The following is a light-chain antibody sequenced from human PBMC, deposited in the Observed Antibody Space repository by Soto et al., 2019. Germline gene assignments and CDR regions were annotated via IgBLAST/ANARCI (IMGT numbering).Light chain of an antibody. CDR1: QDISNY. CDR3: QQYYSYSFT. J-gene: IGKJ3*01. Sequence: IQMTQSPSSLSASVGDRVTITCQASQDISNYLNWYQQKPGKAPKLLIYAASTLQSGVPSRFSGSGSGTDFTLTISCLQSEDFATYYCQQYYSYSFTFGPGTKVDIK. CDR2: AAS. V-gene: IGKV1-8*01.